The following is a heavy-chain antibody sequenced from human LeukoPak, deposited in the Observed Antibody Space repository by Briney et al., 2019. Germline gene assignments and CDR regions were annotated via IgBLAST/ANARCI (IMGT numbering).Heavy chain of an antibody. V-gene: IGHV5-51*01. Sequence: GESLKISCKGSGHSFTSYWIGWVRQMPGKGLEWMGIIYPGDSDTRHSPSFQGQVTISADKSINTAYLQWSSLKASDTTMYYCARHSLYYYGSGTYLFPGAYWGQGTLVTVSS. J-gene: IGHJ4*02. D-gene: IGHD3-10*01. CDR2: IYPGDSDT. CDR1: GHSFTSYW. CDR3: ARHSLYYYGSGTYLFPGAY.